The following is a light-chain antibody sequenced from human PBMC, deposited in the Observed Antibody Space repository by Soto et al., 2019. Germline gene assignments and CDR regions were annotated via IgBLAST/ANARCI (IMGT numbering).Light chain of an antibody. J-gene: IGKJ4*01. V-gene: IGKV1-39*01. Sequence: DIQMTQSPSSLSASVGDRVTITCRASQSISSYLNWYQQKPGKAPKLLIYAASNLQSGVPSRFSGSGSGTDFTLTISSLQPEDFATYYCQQRYSIPLTFGGGTKVDIK. CDR1: QSISSY. CDR3: QQRYSIPLT. CDR2: AAS.